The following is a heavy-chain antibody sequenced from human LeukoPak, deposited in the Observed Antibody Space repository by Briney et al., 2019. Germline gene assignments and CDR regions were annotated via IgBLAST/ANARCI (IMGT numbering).Heavy chain of an antibody. V-gene: IGHV4-34*01. J-gene: IGHJ3*02. CDR1: GGSFSGYY. CDR2: INHSGST. D-gene: IGHD5-18*01. CDR3: ARRGYSYGHDAFDI. Sequence: PSETLSLTCAVYGGSFSGYYWSWIRQPPGKGLEWIGEINHSGSTNYNPSLKSRVTISVDTSKNQFSLKLSSVTAADTAVYYCARRGYSYGHDAFDIWGQGTMVTVSS.